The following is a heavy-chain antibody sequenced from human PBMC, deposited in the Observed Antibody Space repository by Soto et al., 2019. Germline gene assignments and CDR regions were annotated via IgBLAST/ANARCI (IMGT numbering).Heavy chain of an antibody. J-gene: IGHJ4*02. CDR3: AREGIAVAGVFDY. V-gene: IGHV1-69*01. CDR1: GGTYNSYA. CDR2: IIPIFGTA. Sequence: GPSAKLSCKASGGTYNSYASSWVRQAPGQGLEWMGGIIPIFGTANYAQKFQGRVTITADESTSTAYMELSSLRSEDTAVYYCAREGIAVAGVFDYWGQGTLVTVS. D-gene: IGHD6-19*01.